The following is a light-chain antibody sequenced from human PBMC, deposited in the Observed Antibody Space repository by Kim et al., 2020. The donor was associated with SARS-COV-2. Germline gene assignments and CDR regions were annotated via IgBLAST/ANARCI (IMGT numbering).Light chain of an antibody. V-gene: IGLV3-21*04. Sequence: ERTEWVSWWETSIGSTWVPCYQQKSGRAPVLGIYYGSDWPSGIPERFSGSNSGNTATLTISRVEAGDEADYYCQVWDSSSDHRVVFGGGTKVTVL. CDR1: SIGSTW. CDR2: YGS. CDR3: QVWDSSSDHRVV. J-gene: IGLJ2*01.